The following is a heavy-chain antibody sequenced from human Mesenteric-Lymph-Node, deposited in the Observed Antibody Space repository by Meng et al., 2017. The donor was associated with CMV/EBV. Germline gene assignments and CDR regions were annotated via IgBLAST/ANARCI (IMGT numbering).Heavy chain of an antibody. CDR1: VITVSSSY. D-gene: IGHD4-11*01. Sequence: GESLKISCAASVITVSSSYMSWVRQAPGKGLEWVSVIYSGGATYYADSVKGRFTISRDNSKNTLYLQMNSLRAEDTAVYYCARELRNSNYKYYFDYWGQGTLVTVSS. J-gene: IGHJ4*02. CDR3: ARELRNSNYKYYFDY. CDR2: IYSGGAT. V-gene: IGHV3-66*02.